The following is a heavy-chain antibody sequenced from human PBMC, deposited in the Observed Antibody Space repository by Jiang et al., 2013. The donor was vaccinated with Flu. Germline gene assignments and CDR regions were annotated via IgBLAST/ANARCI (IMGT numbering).Heavy chain of an antibody. CDR3: ARHIEREYYYDSSGPEDAFDI. D-gene: IGHD3-22*01. J-gene: IGHJ3*02. CDR1: GGSISSSSYY. CDR2: IYYSGST. V-gene: IGHV4-39*01. Sequence: GPGLVKPSETLSLTCTVSGGSISSSSYYWGWIRQPPGKGLEWIGSIYYSGSTYYNPSLKSRVTISVDTSKNQFSLKLSSVTAADTAVYYCARHIEREYYYDSSGPEDAFDIWGQGTMVTVSS.